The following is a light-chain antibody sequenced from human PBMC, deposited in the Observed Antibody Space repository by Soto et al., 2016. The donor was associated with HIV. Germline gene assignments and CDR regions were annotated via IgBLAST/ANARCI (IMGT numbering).Light chain of an antibody. Sequence: SYELTQPTSVAVAPGKTATITCGGNNIGGKSVHWYQQKAGQAPVLVVYDDSDRPSGIPERFSGSNSEDTATLTISSVEVGDEADYYCQVWDNTSDQGVFGTGTKVTVL. V-gene: IGLV3-21*03. J-gene: IGLJ1*01. CDR2: DDS. CDR3: QVWDNTSDQGV. CDR1: NIGGKS.